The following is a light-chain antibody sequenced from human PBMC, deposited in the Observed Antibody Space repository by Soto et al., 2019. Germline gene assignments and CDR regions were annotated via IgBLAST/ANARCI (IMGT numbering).Light chain of an antibody. CDR3: QQYGSITWT. CDR1: ESVVSKY. Sequence: EIVLTQSPGTLSLSPGERATLSCRATESVVSKYLAWYPLKPGQAPRLLIYDASSRDTGIPDRFSGSGSGTECTLTISRLESEDVKVDYCQQYGSITWTFGQGTKVDIK. CDR2: DAS. V-gene: IGKV3-20*01. J-gene: IGKJ1*01.